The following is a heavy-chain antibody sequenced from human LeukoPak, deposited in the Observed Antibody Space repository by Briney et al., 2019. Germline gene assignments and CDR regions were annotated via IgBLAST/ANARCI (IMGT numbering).Heavy chain of an antibody. CDR1: GGSISSSSYY. CDR2: IYYSGST. V-gene: IGHV4-39*01. Sequence: MTSETLSLTCTVSGGSISSSSYYWGWIRQPPGKGLEWIGSIYYSGSTYYNPSLKSRVTISVDTSKNQFSLKLSSVTAADTAVYYCARRFGDTAVVPYFDYWGQGTLVSVSS. D-gene: IGHD5-18*01. CDR3: ARRFGDTAVVPYFDY. J-gene: IGHJ4*02.